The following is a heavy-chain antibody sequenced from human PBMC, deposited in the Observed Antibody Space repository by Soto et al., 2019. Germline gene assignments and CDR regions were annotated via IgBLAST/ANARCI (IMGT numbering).Heavy chain of an antibody. CDR2: IYDTGNT. D-gene: IGHD3-16*01. J-gene: IGHJ4*02. CDR3: ARGGAVRPFDS. CDR1: GGSISSGGSY. V-gene: IGHV4-31*03. Sequence: SETLSLTCTVSGGSISSGGSYWSWLRQHPGKGLDHIGYIYDTGNTYYNPSLRSRVSISLDASKRQFSLKLSSVTAEDTAVYYCARGGAVRPFDSWGQGTLVTVSS.